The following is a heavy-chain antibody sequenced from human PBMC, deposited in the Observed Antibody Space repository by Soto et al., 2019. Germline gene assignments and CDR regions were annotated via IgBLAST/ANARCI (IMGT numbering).Heavy chain of an antibody. CDR3: AREVMIVVVPAAMRWFDP. D-gene: IGHD2-2*01. J-gene: IGHJ5*02. CDR2: ISAYNGNT. CDR1: GYTFTSYG. Sequence: QVQLVQSGAEVTKPGASVKVSCKASGYTFTSYGISWVRQAPGQGLEWMGWISAYNGNTNYAQKLQGRVTMTTDTSTITAYMELRSLRSDDTAVYYCAREVMIVVVPAAMRWFDPWGQGTLVTVSS. V-gene: IGHV1-18*01.